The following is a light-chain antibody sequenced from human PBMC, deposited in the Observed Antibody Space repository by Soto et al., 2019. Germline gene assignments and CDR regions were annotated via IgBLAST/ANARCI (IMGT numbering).Light chain of an antibody. Sequence: DIQMTQSPTSLSASVGGRVTITCRASQGIRNFVAWYQQKPGKAPKLLIYAASTLQSGVPSRFSGSGSGTDFALNINSQKSEDVATSSGQIYSSVPVFVPGTKVEIK. CDR3: QIYSSVPV. CDR1: QGIRNF. CDR2: AAS. J-gene: IGKJ3*01. V-gene: IGKV1-27*01.